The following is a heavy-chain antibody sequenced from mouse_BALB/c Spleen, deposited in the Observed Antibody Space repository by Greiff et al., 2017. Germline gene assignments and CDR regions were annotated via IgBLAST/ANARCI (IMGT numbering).Heavy chain of an antibody. D-gene: IGHD2-4*01. CDR2: IYPGDGDT. Sequence: VQLQESGAELARPGASVKLSCKASGYTFTSYWMQWVKQRPGQGLEWIGAIYPGDGDTRYTQKFKGKATLTADKSSSTAYMQLSSLASEDSAVYYCARYDYDRAMDYWGQGTSVTVSS. CDR1: GYTFTSYW. CDR3: ARYDYDRAMDY. J-gene: IGHJ4*01. V-gene: IGHV1-87*01.